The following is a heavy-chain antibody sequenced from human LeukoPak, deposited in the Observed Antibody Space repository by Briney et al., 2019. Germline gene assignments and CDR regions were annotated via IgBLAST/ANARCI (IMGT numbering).Heavy chain of an antibody. Sequence: GRSLRLSCAASGFTFSSYAMHWVRQAPGKGLERVAVISYDGSNKYYADSVKGRFTISRDNSKNTLYLQMNSLRAEDTAVYYCAKGVDGYPNWYYFDYWGQGTLVTVSS. CDR2: ISYDGSNK. V-gene: IGHV3-30-3*01. D-gene: IGHD5-24*01. CDR3: AKGVDGYPNWYYFDY. J-gene: IGHJ4*02. CDR1: GFTFSSYA.